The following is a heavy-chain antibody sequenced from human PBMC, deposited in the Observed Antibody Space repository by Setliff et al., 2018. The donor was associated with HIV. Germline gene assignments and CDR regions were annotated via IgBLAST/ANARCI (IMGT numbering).Heavy chain of an antibody. J-gene: IGHJ4*02. Sequence: ASVKVSCKTSGYTFNNYGINWVRQAPGQGLEWMGWISADNGDTSYAQKFQGRVTMTTDPSTSTAYLELRSLRFDDTAFYYCAREYYFDASGYRLGYFDSWGQGTLVTVS. CDR3: AREYYFDASGYRLGYFDS. CDR2: ISADNGDT. D-gene: IGHD3-22*01. CDR1: GYTFNNYG. V-gene: IGHV1-18*01.